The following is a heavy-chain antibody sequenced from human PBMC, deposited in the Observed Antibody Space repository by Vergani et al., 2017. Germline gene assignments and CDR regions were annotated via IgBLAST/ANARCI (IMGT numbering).Heavy chain of an antibody. J-gene: IGHJ4*01. V-gene: IGHV3-23*01. D-gene: IGHD1-20*01. Sequence: EVQLLESGGGLVQPGGSLRLSCAASGFNARTYVMTWVRQPPGKGLEWVSGISASGAPTYYADSVKGRVTISRDNSKNTLYLQMNSLRVEDTAVYYCARAYGRYDWFDYWGQRTLVTVSS. CDR3: ARAYGRYDWFDY. CDR1: GFNARTYV. CDR2: ISASGAPT.